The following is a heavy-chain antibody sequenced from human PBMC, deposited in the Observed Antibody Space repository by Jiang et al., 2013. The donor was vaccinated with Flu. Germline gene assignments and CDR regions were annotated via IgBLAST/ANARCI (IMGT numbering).Heavy chain of an antibody. D-gene: IGHD4-23*01. CDR3: ARTVVTRPLGYYYYYGMDV. CDR1: GYTFTRYY. CDR2: ISPNRGDT. V-gene: IGHV1-2*02. Sequence: GAEVKKPGASVKVSCKASGYTFTRYYVHWVRQAPGQGLEWMGWISPNRGDTNYAQKFQGRVTMTRDTSISTAYMELSRLTSDDTAVYYCARTVVTRPLGYYYYYGMDVWGQGTTVTVSS. J-gene: IGHJ6*02.